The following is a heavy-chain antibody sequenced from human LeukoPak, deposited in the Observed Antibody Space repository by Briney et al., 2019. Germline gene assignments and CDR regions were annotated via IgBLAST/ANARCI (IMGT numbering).Heavy chain of an antibody. CDR1: GGSFSGYY. Sequence: SETLSLTCAVYGGSFSGYYWSWIRQPPGKGLEWIGEINHSGSTNYNPSLKSRVTISVDTSKNRFSLKLSSVTAADTAVYYCARGTMTTVTYYFDYWGQGTLVTVSS. J-gene: IGHJ4*02. V-gene: IGHV4-34*01. D-gene: IGHD4-17*01. CDR3: ARGTMTTVTYYFDY. CDR2: INHSGST.